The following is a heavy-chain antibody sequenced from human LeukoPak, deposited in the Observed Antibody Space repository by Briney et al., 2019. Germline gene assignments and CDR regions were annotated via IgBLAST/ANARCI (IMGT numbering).Heavy chain of an antibody. CDR2: ISGSGGST. CDR1: GFTFSTYA. D-gene: IGHD3-22*01. V-gene: IGHV3-23*01. J-gene: IGHJ4*02. Sequence: GSLRLSCAASGFTFSTYAMSWVRQAPGKGLEWVSGISGSGGSTFYADSVKGRFTISRDNSKNTLYLQMNSLRAEDTAVYYCAKDRAYYSDSSGYYLVRAYDYWGQGALVTVSS. CDR3: AKDRAYYSDSSGYYLVRAYDY.